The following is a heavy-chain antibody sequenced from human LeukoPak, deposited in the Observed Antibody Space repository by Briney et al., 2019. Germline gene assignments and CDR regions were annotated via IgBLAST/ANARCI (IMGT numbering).Heavy chain of an antibody. V-gene: IGHV3-11*04. CDR2: ISSSGSTI. CDR1: GFTFSDYY. D-gene: IGHD3-3*01. CDR3: ARAQDFWSGYYTGMHVPLDV. Sequence: PGGSLRLSCAASGFTFSDYYMSWIRQAPGKGLEWVSYISSSGSTIYYADSVKGRFTISRDNAKNSLYLQMNSLRAEDTAVYYCARAQDFWSGYYTGMHVPLDVWGKGTTVTVSS. J-gene: IGHJ6*04.